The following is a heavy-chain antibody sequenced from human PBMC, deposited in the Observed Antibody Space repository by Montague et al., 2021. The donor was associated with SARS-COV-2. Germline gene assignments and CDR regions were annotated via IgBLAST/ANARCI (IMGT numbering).Heavy chain of an antibody. V-gene: IGHV4-59*01. CDR2: VYYSGGT. D-gene: IGHD3-10*01. CDR3: AREGSGRGYYYYGLDV. J-gene: IGHJ6*02. Sequence: SETLSLTCTVSGGSISSYYWSWIRQPPGKGLEWIGYVYYSGGTNYNPSLKSRVTISVDTSKNQSSLKLSSVTAADTAVYYCAREGSGRGYYYYGLDVWGQGTTVTVSS. CDR1: GGSISSYY.